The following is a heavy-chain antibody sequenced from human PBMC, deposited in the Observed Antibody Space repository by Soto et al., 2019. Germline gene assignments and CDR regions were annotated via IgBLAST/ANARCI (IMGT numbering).Heavy chain of an antibody. V-gene: IGHV3-9*01. J-gene: IGHJ6*02. Sequence: GGSLRLSCVASGFTFDDHSMHWVRQGPGKGLEWVSGVSWDSSVVGYADSVRGRFTISRDNARNTLSLQMNSLRADDTAVYYCARLSGDHSAFFSYGMDAWGQGTTVTVPS. D-gene: IGHD2-21*01. CDR3: ARLSGDHSAFFSYGMDA. CDR2: VSWDSSVV. CDR1: GFTFDDHS.